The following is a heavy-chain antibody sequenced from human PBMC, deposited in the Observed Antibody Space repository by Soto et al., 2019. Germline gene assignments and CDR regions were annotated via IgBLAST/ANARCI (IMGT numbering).Heavy chain of an antibody. CDR1: GFTFTRYS. J-gene: IGHJ4*02. CDR2: ISSTTNYI. V-gene: IGHV3-21*06. Sequence: GGSLRLSCASSGFTFTRYSMNGVRQAPGKGLEWVSSISSTTNYIYYGDSMKGRFTISRDNGKNSLYLEIHSLRAEDTAVYYCARESEDLTSNFDYWGQGTLVTVSS. CDR3: ARESEDLTSNFDY.